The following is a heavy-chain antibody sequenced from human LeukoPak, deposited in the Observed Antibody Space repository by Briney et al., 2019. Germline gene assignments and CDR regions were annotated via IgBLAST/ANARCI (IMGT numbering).Heavy chain of an antibody. CDR3: ARRLLGYCRGGSCYSGYLQH. CDR2: INHSGST. J-gene: IGHJ1*01. CDR1: GGSFSGYY. V-gene: IGHV4-34*01. D-gene: IGHD2-15*01. Sequence: SETLSLTCAVYGGSFSGYYWSWIRQPPGKGLEWIGEINHSGSTNSYPSLKSRVTISVDTSKIQFSLKLSSVTAADAAMYYCARRLLGYCRGGSCYSGYLQHWGQGTLVNVSS.